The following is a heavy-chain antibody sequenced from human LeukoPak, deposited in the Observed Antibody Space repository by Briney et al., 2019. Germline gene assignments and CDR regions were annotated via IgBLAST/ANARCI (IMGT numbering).Heavy chain of an antibody. J-gene: IGHJ4*02. Sequence: PSETLSLTCTVSGGSISGYYWSWIRQPPGKGLEWIGFISHSGSAYYNTSLNSRVTISLDTSKNQFSLILRSVTATDTAIYYCARHRLSGSTVTFFDIWGRGTLVTVSS. CDR2: ISHSGSA. CDR3: ARHRLSGSTVTFFDI. V-gene: IGHV4-59*08. CDR1: GGSISGYY. D-gene: IGHD4-17*01.